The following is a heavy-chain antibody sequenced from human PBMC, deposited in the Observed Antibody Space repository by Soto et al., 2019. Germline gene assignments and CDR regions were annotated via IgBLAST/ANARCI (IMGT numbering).Heavy chain of an antibody. D-gene: IGHD3-9*01. V-gene: IGHV3-15*07. Sequence: EVQLVESGGGLVKPGGSLRLSCAASGFTFSNAWMNWVRQAPGKGLEWVGRIKSKTDGGTTDYAAPVKGRFTISRDDSKDTLYLQMNSLKTAATAVYYCTTVAHDIVTPRVGNWGQGTLVTVSS. J-gene: IGHJ4*02. CDR1: GFTFSNAW. CDR2: IKSKTDGGTT. CDR3: TTVAHDIVTPRVGN.